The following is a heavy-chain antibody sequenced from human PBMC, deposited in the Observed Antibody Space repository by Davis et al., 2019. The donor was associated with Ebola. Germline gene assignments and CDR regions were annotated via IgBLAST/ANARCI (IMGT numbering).Heavy chain of an antibody. Sequence: GESLKISCAASGFSFSSYDMHWVRQAPGKGLEWVSAISGSGGSTYYADSVKGRFTISRDNSKNTLYLQMNSLRAEDTAVYYCAKDRWGYSPDYWGQGTLVTVSS. J-gene: IGHJ4*02. D-gene: IGHD2-21*01. CDR1: GFSFSSYD. CDR2: ISGSGGST. CDR3: AKDRWGYSPDY. V-gene: IGHV3-23*01.